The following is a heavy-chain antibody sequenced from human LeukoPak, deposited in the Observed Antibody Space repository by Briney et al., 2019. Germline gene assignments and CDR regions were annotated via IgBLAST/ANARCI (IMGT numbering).Heavy chain of an antibody. CDR3: ARHLWFGARIYGMDV. Sequence: SETLSLTCTVSGGSISSYYWSWIRQPPGKGLEWIGYIYYSGSTNYNPSLKSRVTISVDTSKNQFSLKLSSVTAADTAVYYCARHLWFGARIYGMDVWGQGTTVTVSS. J-gene: IGHJ6*02. CDR2: IYYSGST. D-gene: IGHD3-10*01. V-gene: IGHV4-59*01. CDR1: GGSISSYY.